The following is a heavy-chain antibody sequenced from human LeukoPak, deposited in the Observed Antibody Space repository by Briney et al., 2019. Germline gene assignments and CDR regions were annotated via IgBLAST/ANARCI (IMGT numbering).Heavy chain of an antibody. CDR3: ARGQSGSYYGGAFDI. Sequence: PSETLSLTCAVSGGSISSSNWWSWVRQPPGKGLEWIGEIYHSGSTNYNPSLKSRVTISVDTSKNQFSLKLSSVTAADTAVYYCARGQSGSYYGGAFDIWGQGTMVTVSS. J-gene: IGHJ3*02. V-gene: IGHV4-4*02. D-gene: IGHD1-26*01. CDR2: IYHSGST. CDR1: GGSISSSNW.